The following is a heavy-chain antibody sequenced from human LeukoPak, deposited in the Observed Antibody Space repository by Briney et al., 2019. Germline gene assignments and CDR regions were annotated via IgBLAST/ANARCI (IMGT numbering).Heavy chain of an antibody. CDR3: AKDRARHDFWSGYYPSGWYFDL. J-gene: IGHJ2*01. D-gene: IGHD3-3*01. CDR2: ISGSGGST. CDR1: GFTFSSYA. Sequence: PEGSLRLSCAASGFTFSSYAMSWVRQAPGKGLEWVSAISGSGGSTYYADSVKGRFTISRDNSKNTLYLQMNSLRAEDTAVYYCAKDRARHDFWSGYYPSGWYFDLWGRGTLVTVSS. V-gene: IGHV3-23*01.